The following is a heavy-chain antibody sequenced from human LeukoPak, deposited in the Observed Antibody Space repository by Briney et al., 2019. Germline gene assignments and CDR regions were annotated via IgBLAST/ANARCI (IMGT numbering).Heavy chain of an antibody. CDR2: INHSGST. CDR3: ARGLRGLGY. V-gene: IGHV4-34*01. D-gene: IGHD7-27*01. CDR1: GVSFSGYY. J-gene: IGHJ4*02. Sequence: SDTLSLTCAVYGVSFSGYYWSWIRQPPGKGLEWIGEINHSGSTNYNPSLKSRVTISVDTSKNQFSLKLSSVTAADTAVYYCARGLRGLGYWGQGTLVTVSS.